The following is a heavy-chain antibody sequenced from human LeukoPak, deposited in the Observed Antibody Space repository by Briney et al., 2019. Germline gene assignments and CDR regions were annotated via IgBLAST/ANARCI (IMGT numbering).Heavy chain of an antibody. Sequence: PGGSLRLSCAASGFTFRSFWRSGVRQAPGKGLEWLGHINQEGSRTDHADSVKGRFTISRDNARNLLYLHMSSLRAEDTAVYYCAKYLSRAFDSWGQGILVSVSS. CDR1: GFTFRSFW. D-gene: IGHD2/OR15-2a*01. CDR3: AKYLSRAFDS. J-gene: IGHJ4*02. V-gene: IGHV3-7*01. CDR2: INQEGSRT.